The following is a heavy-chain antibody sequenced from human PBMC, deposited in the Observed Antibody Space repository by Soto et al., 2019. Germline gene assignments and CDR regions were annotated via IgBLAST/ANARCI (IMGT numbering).Heavy chain of an antibody. D-gene: IGHD3-10*01. V-gene: IGHV3-33*01. CDR2: IWYDGSNK. CDR3: ARDLRFGELSAFDY. CDR1: GFTFSSYG. Sequence: GGSLGLSCAACGFTFSSYGMHWVRQAPGKGLEWVAVIWYDGSNKYYADSVKGRFTISRDNSKNTLYLQMNSLRAEDTAVYYCARDLRFGELSAFDYWGQGTLVTVSS. J-gene: IGHJ4*02.